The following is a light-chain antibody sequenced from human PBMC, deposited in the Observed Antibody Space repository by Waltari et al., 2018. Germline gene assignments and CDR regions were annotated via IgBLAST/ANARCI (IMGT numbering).Light chain of an antibody. CDR1: QSVDSR. CDR2: GAA. Sequence: EIVMTQSPGTLSVSPGERATLSCRASQSVDSRVAWYQQKTDQAPRLLIYGAATRATGVPAGFSGSGSGTEFTLTISGLRPEDVASYYCQQYNDWPPLTFGGGSKVEIK. CDR3: QQYNDWPPLT. J-gene: IGKJ4*01. V-gene: IGKV3-15*01.